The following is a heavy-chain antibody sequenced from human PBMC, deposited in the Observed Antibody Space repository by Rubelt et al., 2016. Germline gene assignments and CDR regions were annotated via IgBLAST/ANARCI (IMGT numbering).Heavy chain of an antibody. D-gene: IGHD5-12*01. CDR1: GYTFTSYG. CDR3: ARGNSGYDYGLDY. CDR2: INPNSGGT. V-gene: IGHV1-2*02. J-gene: IGHJ4*02. Sequence: QVQLVQSGAEVKKPGASVKVSCKASGYTFTSYGISWVRQAPGQGLEWMGWINPNSGGTNYAQKFQGRVTRTRDTSVSTAYMELSRLTSDDTAVYYCARGNSGYDYGLDYWGQGTLVTVSS.